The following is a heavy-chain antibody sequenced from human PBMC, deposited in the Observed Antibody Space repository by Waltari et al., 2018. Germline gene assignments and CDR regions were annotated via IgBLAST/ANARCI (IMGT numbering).Heavy chain of an antibody. Sequence: EVQLLESGGGLVQPGGSLRLSCAASGFTFSSYAMSWVRQAPGKGLEWVSALSGSGGSTYYADSVKGRFTSSRDNSKNTLYLQMNSLRAEDTAVYYCAKRQGSIAAAGLFDYWGQGTLVTVSS. CDR2: LSGSGGST. D-gene: IGHD6-13*01. J-gene: IGHJ4*02. CDR1: GFTFSSYA. V-gene: IGHV3-23*01. CDR3: AKRQGSIAAAGLFDY.